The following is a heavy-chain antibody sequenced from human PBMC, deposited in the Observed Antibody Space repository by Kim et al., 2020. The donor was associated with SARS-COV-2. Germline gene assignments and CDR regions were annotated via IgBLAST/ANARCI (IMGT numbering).Heavy chain of an antibody. CDR3: ANYGSRGWFDP. CDR1: GGSISSYY. V-gene: IGHV4-59*08. J-gene: IGHJ5*02. CDR2: IYYSGST. Sequence: SETLSLTCTVSGGSISSYYWSWIRQPPGKGLEWIGYIYYSGSTNYNPSLKSRVTISVDTSKNQFSLKLSSVTAADTAVYYCANYGSRGWFDPWAREPWSPSPQ. D-gene: IGHD1-26*01.